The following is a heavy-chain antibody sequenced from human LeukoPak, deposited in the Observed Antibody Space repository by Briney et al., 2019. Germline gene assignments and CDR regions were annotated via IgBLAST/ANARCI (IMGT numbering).Heavy chain of an antibody. CDR1: GFTFSDYD. CDR3: GRAFPPLRTSSAGDL. D-gene: IGHD3-16*01. V-gene: IGHV3-21*01. Sequence: GGSLRLSCSASGFTFSDYDMNWVRQAPGKGLEWVSSISGLSSYTYYGESVKGRFSISRDNAKNSLYLQMNSLGAEDTATYYCGRAFPPLRTSSAGDLWGLGILVTVSS. CDR2: ISGLSSYT. J-gene: IGHJ4*02.